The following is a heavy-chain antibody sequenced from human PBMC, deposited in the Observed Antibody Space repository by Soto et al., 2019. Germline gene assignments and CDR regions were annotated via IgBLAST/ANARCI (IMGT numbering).Heavy chain of an antibody. CDR2: ISYDGSNK. Sequence: QVQLVESGGGVVQPGRSLRLSCAASGFTFSSYGMHWVRQAPGKGLEWVAVISYDGSNKYYADSVKGRFTISRDNSKNTLYLQMNSLRAEYTAVYYCAKDPLLSYDVRSGYDPDDGMDVW. V-gene: IGHV3-30*18. CDR1: GFTFSSYG. D-gene: IGHD3-3*01. CDR3: AKDPLLSYDVRSGYDPDDGMDV. J-gene: IGHJ6*01.